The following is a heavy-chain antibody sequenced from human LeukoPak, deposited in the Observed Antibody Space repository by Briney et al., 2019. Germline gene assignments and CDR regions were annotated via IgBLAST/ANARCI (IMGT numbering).Heavy chain of an antibody. CDR2: ISWNSGSI. CDR3: AKDIREDGSGSYNDY. J-gene: IGHJ4*02. V-gene: IGHV3-9*01. Sequence: GGSLRLSCAASGFTFDDYAMHWVRQAAGKGLEWVSGISWNSGSIGYADSVKGRFTISRDNAKNSLYLQMNSLRAEDTALYYCAKDIREDGSGSYNDYWGQGTLVTVSS. D-gene: IGHD3-10*01. CDR1: GFTFDDYA.